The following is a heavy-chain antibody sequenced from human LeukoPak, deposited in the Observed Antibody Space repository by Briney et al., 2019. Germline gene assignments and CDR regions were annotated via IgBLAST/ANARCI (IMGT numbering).Heavy chain of an antibody. Sequence: ETLSLTCTVSGYSISSGYYWGWIRQPPGKGLEWVANIKQDGSEKYYVDSVKGRFTISRDNAKNSLYLQMNSLRAEDTAVYYCARSRLMYYDFWSGPFDYWGQGTLVTVSS. CDR1: GYSISSGYY. CDR2: IKQDGSEK. CDR3: ARSRLMYYDFWSGPFDY. D-gene: IGHD3-3*01. V-gene: IGHV3-7*01. J-gene: IGHJ4*02.